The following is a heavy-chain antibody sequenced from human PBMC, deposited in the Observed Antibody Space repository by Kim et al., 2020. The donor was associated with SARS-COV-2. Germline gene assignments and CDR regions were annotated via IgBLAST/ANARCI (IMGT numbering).Heavy chain of an antibody. CDR3: ARDCTTTTCPPLPNYYY. D-gene: IGHD2-8*01. Sequence: GGSLRLSCAASGFTFSTYNMNWVRQAPGKGLEWVSFISASNDYMHYADSAKGRFTISRDSAKNSLYLQMNSLRAEDTAVYYCARDCTTTTCPPLPNYYY. CDR2: ISASNDYM. CDR1: GFTFSTYN. V-gene: IGHV3-21*01. J-gene: IGHJ6*01.